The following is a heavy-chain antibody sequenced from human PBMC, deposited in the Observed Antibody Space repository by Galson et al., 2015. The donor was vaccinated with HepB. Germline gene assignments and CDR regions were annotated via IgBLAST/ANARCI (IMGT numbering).Heavy chain of an antibody. CDR3: ARDKDQYYDFWSGYYHLDY. CDR1: GGTFSSYA. D-gene: IGHD3-3*01. Sequence: SVKVSCKASGGTFSSYAISWVRQAPGQGLEWMGGIIPIFGTANYAQKFQGRVTITADESTSTAYMELSSLRSEDTAVYYCARDKDQYYDFWSGYYHLDYWGQGTLVTVSS. J-gene: IGHJ4*02. CDR2: IIPIFGTA. V-gene: IGHV1-69*13.